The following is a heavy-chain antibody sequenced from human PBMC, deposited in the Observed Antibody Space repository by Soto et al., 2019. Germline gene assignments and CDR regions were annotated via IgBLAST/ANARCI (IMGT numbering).Heavy chain of an antibody. CDR1: GYTFTSYG. CDR2: ISAYNGNT. V-gene: IGHV1-18*01. D-gene: IGHD3-22*01. Sequence: EASVKVSCKASGYTFTSYGISWVLQAPGQGLEWMGWISAYNGNTNYAQKLQGRVTMTTDTSTSTAYMELRSLRSDDTAVYYCARHTYYYDSSGYSVYWGQGTLVTVSS. CDR3: ARHTYYYDSSGYSVY. J-gene: IGHJ4*02.